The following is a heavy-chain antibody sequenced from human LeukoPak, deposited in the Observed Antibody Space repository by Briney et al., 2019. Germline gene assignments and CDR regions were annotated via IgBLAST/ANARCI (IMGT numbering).Heavy chain of an antibody. V-gene: IGHV4-59*01. D-gene: IGHD3-10*01. CDR3: ARGGVVRGVIRSRDYFDY. CDR2: IYYSGST. J-gene: IGHJ4*02. Sequence: SETLSPTCTVSGGSISSYYWSWIRQPPGKGLEWIGYIYYSGSTNYNPSLKSRVTISVDTSKNQFSLKLSSVTAADTAVYYCARGGVVRGVIRSRDYFDYWGQGTLVTVSS. CDR1: GGSISSYY.